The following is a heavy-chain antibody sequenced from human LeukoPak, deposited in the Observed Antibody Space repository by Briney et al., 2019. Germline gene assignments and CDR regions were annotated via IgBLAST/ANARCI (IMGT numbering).Heavy chain of an antibody. CDR2: IADAGT. CDR1: GFTFNDFA. J-gene: IGHJ3*01. D-gene: IGHD3-16*01. Sequence: PGGSLRLSCAASGFTFNDFAMTWVRQAPGKGLEFVSTIADAGTYYADSVKGRFIITRDNSKNMLYLQLNSLRADDTAMYYCARNLGPFDVRGHGTMVTVSS. V-gene: IGHV3-23*01. CDR3: ARNLGPFDV.